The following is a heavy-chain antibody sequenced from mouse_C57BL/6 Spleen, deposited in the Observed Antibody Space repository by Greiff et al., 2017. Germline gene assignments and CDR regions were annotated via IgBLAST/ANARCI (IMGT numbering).Heavy chain of an antibody. V-gene: IGHV1-55*01. CDR2: IYPGSGST. Sequence: VQLQQPGAELVKPGASVKMSCKASGYTFTSYWITWVKQRPGQGLEWIGDIYPGSGSTNYNEKFKSKATLTVDTASSTAYMQLNNLTSEDSAVYYCARWYYGSRWYYYVWGTGTTVTVAS. CDR1: GYTFTSYW. D-gene: IGHD1-1*01. J-gene: IGHJ1*03. CDR3: ARWYYGSRWYYYV.